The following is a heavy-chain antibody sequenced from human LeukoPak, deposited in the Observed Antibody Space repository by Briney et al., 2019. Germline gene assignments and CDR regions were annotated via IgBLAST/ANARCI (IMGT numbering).Heavy chain of an antibody. Sequence: SETLSLTCTVSGGSISSYYWSWIRQPPGKGLEWIGYIYYSGGTNYNPSLKSRVTISVDTSKNQFSLKLSSVTAADTAVYYCAGADSSSWYYRGYYYYGMDVWGQGTTVTVSS. J-gene: IGHJ6*02. CDR2: IYYSGGT. D-gene: IGHD6-13*01. V-gene: IGHV4-59*01. CDR1: GGSISSYY. CDR3: AGADSSSWYYRGYYYYGMDV.